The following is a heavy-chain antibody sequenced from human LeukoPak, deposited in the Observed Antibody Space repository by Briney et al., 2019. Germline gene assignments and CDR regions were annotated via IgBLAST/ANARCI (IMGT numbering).Heavy chain of an antibody. CDR2: ISGSGGST. D-gene: IGHD6-19*01. CDR1: GFTFSSYA. J-gene: IGHJ3*02. CDR3: AKDRSSGWYGRDDAFDI. Sequence: GGSLRLSCAASGFTFSSYAMSWVRQAPGKGLEWVSAISGSGGSTYYADSVKGRFTISRDNAKNSLYLQMNSLRAEDTALYYCAKDRSSGWYGRDDAFDIWGQGTMVTVSS. V-gene: IGHV3-23*01.